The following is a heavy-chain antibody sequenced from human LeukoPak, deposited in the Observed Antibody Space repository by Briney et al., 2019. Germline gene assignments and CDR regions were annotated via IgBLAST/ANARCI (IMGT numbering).Heavy chain of an antibody. V-gene: IGHV3-23*01. CDR1: GFTFSSYD. J-gene: IGHJ4*02. CDR3: ARERAVAGIVHFDY. Sequence: GGSLRLSCAASGFTFSSYDMTWVRQAPGRGLEWVSSIRPSGDNTYYGDSVKGRFTISRDNSKNSLYLQMNSLRAEDTAVYYCARERAVAGIVHFDYWGQGTLVTVSS. D-gene: IGHD6-19*01. CDR2: IRPSGDNT.